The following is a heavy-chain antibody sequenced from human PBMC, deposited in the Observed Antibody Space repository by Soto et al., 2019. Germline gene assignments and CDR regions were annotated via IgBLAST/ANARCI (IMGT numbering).Heavy chain of an antibody. D-gene: IGHD3-3*01. V-gene: IGHV1-3*01. CDR1: GYTFTSYA. CDR2: INAGNGNT. CDR3: ARDLIYYDFLSGYYTHYYYGMDV. Sequence: ASVKVSCKASGYTFTSYAMHWVRQAPGQRLEWMGWINAGNGNTKYSQKFQGRVTITRDTSASTAYMELSSLRSEDTAVYYCARDLIYYDFLSGYYTHYYYGMDVWGQGSTVTGSS. J-gene: IGHJ6*02.